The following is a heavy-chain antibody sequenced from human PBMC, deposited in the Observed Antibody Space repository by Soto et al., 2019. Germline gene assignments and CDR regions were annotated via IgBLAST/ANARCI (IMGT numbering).Heavy chain of an antibody. D-gene: IGHD6-6*01. CDR1: GFQFSSYE. V-gene: IGHV3-48*03. CDR3: ARGAFWYTTSTTDDAFDV. CDR2: IIHSGATI. J-gene: IGHJ3*01. Sequence: EVQLAESVGGLVHPGESLRLACAASGFQFSSYEMNCVRQAPGKGQERGAHIIHSGATIFYTDSVKGRFTISRDNTNNSLSLQMNSLRADDTAIYYCARGAFWYTTSTTDDAFDVWGQGTVVTVSS.